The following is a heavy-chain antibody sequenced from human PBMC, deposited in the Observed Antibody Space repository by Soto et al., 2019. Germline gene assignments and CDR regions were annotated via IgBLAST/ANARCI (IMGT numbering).Heavy chain of an antibody. CDR1: GLTFSDRY. D-gene: IGHD4-17*01. V-gene: IGHV3-72*01. Sequence: EVQLVESGGGLVQPGGSLRLSCAASGLTFSDRYMDWVRQAPGKGLEWVGRIRKKTNRYTTEYAASVKGRFIISRDDSTNSLDLQMSSLKTEDTAVYYCTTVTTVDYYFDYWGQGTLVTVSS. J-gene: IGHJ4*02. CDR3: TTVTTVDYYFDY. CDR2: IRKKTNRYTT.